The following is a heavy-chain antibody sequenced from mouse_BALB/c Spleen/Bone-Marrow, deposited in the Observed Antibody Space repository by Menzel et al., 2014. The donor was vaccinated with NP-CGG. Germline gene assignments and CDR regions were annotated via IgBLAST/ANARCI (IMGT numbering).Heavy chain of an antibody. CDR2: IHPNSGNT. Sequence: VQLQQSGSVLVRPGASVKLSCKASGYTFTSSWMHWAKQRPGQGLEWIGEIHPNSGNTNYNEKFKGKATLTVDTSSSTAYVDLSSLTSEDSAVYCCAGEKIYGNYLWYFDVWGAGTTVTVSS. J-gene: IGHJ1*01. V-gene: IGHV1S130*01. D-gene: IGHD2-1*01. CDR1: GYTFTSSW. CDR3: AGEKIYGNYLWYFDV.